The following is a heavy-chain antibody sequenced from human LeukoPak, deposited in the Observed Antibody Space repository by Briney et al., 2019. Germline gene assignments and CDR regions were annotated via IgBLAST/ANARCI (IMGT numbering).Heavy chain of an antibody. Sequence: GGSLRLSCAASGFTFSIYAMSWVRQAPGKGLEWVSAISGSGGSTYYADSVKGRFTISRDNSKNTLYLQMNSLRAEDTAVYYCAKEHSYYDFWSGYYKGGAFDIWGQGTMVTVSS. CDR1: GFTFSIYA. V-gene: IGHV3-23*01. D-gene: IGHD3-3*01. CDR3: AKEHSYYDFWSGYYKGGAFDI. J-gene: IGHJ3*02. CDR2: ISGSGGST.